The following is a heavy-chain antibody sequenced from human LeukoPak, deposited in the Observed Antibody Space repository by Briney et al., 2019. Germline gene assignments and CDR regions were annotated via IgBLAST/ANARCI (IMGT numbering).Heavy chain of an antibody. CDR2: IKQDGSEK. CDR1: GFTFSSYW. J-gene: IGHJ6*03. Sequence: GGSLRLSCAASGFTFSSYWMSWVRQAPGKGLEGVANIKQDGSEKYYVDSVKGRFTISRDNAKNSLYLQMNSLRAEDTAVYYCARGVRSTYYYYMDVWGKGTTVTVSS. V-gene: IGHV3-7*01. CDR3: ARGVRSTYYYYMDV. D-gene: IGHD3-3*01.